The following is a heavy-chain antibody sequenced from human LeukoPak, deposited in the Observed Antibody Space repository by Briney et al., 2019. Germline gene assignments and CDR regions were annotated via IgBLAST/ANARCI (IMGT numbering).Heavy chain of an antibody. CDR3: ARSYCSGGSCYYFDY. V-gene: IGHV4-38-2*01. CDR2: TYHSGST. J-gene: IGHJ4*02. Sequence: SETLSLTCAVSGYSISSGYYWGWIRQPPGKGLEWIGSTYHSGSTYYNPSLKSRVTISVDTSKNQFSLKLSSVTAADTAVYYCARSYCSGGSCYYFDYWGQGTLVTVSS. CDR1: GYSISSGYY. D-gene: IGHD2-15*01.